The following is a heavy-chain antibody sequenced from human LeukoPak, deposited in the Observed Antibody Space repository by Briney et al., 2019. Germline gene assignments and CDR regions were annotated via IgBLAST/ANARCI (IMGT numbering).Heavy chain of an antibody. V-gene: IGHV4-39*07. CDR2: IYYSGST. Sequence: SETLSLTCTVSGGSISSSSYYWGWIRQPPGKGLEWIGSIYYSGSTYYNPSLKSRVTISVDTSKNQFSLKLSSVTAADTAVYYCARDWSCGGYCSSTSYYYYYYMDVWGKGTTVTVSS. D-gene: IGHD2-2*01. CDR3: ARDWSCGGYCSSTSYYYYYYMDV. CDR1: GGSISSSSYY. J-gene: IGHJ6*03.